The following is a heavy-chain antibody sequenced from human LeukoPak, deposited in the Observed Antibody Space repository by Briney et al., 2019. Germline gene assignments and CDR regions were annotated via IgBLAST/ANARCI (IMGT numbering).Heavy chain of an antibody. CDR2: IYHSGST. J-gene: IGHJ6*02. V-gene: IGHV4-30-2*01. CDR1: GGSISSGGYY. CDR3: ARGRLPSIAVPKPRYYYYGMDV. D-gene: IGHD6-19*01. Sequence: PSETLSLTCTVSGGSISSGGYYWSWIRQHPGKGLEWIGYIYHSGSTYYNPSLKSRVTISVDRSKNQFSLKLSSVTAADTAVYYCARGRLPSIAVPKPRYYYYGMDVWGQGTTVTVSS.